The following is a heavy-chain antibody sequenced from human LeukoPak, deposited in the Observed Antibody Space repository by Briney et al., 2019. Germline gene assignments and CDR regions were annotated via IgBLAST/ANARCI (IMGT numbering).Heavy chain of an antibody. CDR3: AKFLPTHIVVANYYFDY. Sequence: GGSLRLSCAASGFTFSSYAMSWVRQAPGKGLEWVSAISGSGGSTYYADSVKGRFTISRDNSKNTLYLQMNSLRAEDTAVYYCAKFLPTHIVVANYYFDYWSQGTLVTVSS. CDR1: GFTFSSYA. CDR2: ISGSGGST. J-gene: IGHJ4*02. D-gene: IGHD2-21*01. V-gene: IGHV3-23*01.